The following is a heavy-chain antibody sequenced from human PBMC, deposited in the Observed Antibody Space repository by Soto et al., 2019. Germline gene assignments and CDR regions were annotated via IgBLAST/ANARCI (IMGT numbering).Heavy chain of an antibody. CDR1: GFIFNTYD. V-gene: IGHV3-13*01. CDR3: VRSDILDV. J-gene: IGHJ6*02. CDR2: VTSTGDT. D-gene: IGHD3-9*01. Sequence: GGSLRLSCAASGFIFNTYDMHWVRQSAGKGLEWVSTVTSTGDTHYAGSVKGRFTISREDAKNSFYLQMNSLRAGDTAVYYCVRSDILDVWGQGTTVT.